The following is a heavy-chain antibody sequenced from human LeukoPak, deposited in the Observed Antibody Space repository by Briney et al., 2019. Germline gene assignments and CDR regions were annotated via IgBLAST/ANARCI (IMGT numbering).Heavy chain of an antibody. Sequence: GGSLRLSCAASGFTFNNYAMNWVRQAPGKGLQWVSAVSGDGHRTFYADSVKGRFTIFRDNSLNTLSLQMNSLKVEVTAVYFCAKEQDNLLLLSHFDSWGQGILVTVSA. CDR3: AKEQDNLLLLSHFDS. CDR2: VSGDGHRT. J-gene: IGHJ4*02. V-gene: IGHV3-23*01. CDR1: GFTFNNYA. D-gene: IGHD1-14*01.